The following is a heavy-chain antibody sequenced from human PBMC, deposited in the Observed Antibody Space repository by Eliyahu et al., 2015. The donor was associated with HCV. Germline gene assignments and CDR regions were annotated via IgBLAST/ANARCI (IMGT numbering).Heavy chain of an antibody. D-gene: IGHD2-2*01. Sequence: QLQLQESGPRLVKPSETLSLTCTVSGGSIDSNSYYGGWIRQPPGKGPGWIGSMYYSXSTYHNPSLKSRVTMSVDTSKNQFSLKLSSVTAADTAIYYCSSNYGSTSCYLCMDVWGQGTTVTVSS. V-gene: IGHV4-39*01. CDR3: SSNYGSTSCYLCMDV. CDR1: GGSIDSNSYY. J-gene: IGHJ6*02. CDR2: MYYSXST.